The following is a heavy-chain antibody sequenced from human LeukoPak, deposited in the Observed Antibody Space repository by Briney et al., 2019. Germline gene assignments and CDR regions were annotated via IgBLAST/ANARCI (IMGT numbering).Heavy chain of an antibody. D-gene: IGHD2-2*01. J-gene: IGHJ5*02. CDR1: GYTFTRYG. V-gene: IGHV1-18*01. CDR2: ISESNGNT. Sequence: GGSLKVSCKPSGYTFTRYGISTVRQAPGQGLEWMGWISESNGNTSYAQKLQGRVTMTTDTSTSTAYMGQRSLRPHDTAVYSGAKGGRYCSSTSCYRSLDPWGQGTLVTVSS. CDR3: AKGGRYCSSTSCYRSLDP.